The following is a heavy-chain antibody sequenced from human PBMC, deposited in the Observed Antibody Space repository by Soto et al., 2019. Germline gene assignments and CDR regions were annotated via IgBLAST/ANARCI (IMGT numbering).Heavy chain of an antibody. CDR2: ISSSSTI. CDR1: GFAFSSYS. J-gene: IGHJ4*02. D-gene: IGHD4-4*01. Sequence: GGSLRLSCAASGFAFSSYSMNWFRQAPGKGLEWVSYISSSSTIYYADSVKGRFTISRDNAKNSLYLQMNSLRDEDTAVYYCASVNDYSNYFDYWGQGTLVTVSS. CDR3: ASVNDYSNYFDY. V-gene: IGHV3-48*02.